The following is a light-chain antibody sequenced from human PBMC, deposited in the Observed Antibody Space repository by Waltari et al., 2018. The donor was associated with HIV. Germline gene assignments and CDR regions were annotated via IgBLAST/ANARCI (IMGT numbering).Light chain of an antibody. V-gene: IGLV1-40*01. J-gene: IGLJ2*01. CDR1: SSNIGAGYD. Sequence: QSVLTQPPSVSGAPGQRVTISCTGSSSNIGAGYDIHWYQQLPGTAPKLLIYGSGNRPSGVPDRFSGSKSGTSASLAITGLQAEDEADYYCQSYDSSLTGSVFGGGTKL. CDR3: QSYDSSLTGSV. CDR2: GSG.